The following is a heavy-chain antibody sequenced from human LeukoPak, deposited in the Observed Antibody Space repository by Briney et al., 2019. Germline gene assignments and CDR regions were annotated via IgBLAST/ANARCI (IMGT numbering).Heavy chain of an antibody. Sequence: PSETLSLTCTVSGGFISSYYWSWIRQPPGKGLEWIGYIYYSGSTNYNPSLKSRVTISVDTSKNQFSLKLSSVTAADTAVYYCARDRGYSYGFDYWGQGTLVTVSS. J-gene: IGHJ4*02. D-gene: IGHD5-18*01. CDR3: ARDRGYSYGFDY. V-gene: IGHV4-59*01. CDR2: IYYSGST. CDR1: GGFISSYY.